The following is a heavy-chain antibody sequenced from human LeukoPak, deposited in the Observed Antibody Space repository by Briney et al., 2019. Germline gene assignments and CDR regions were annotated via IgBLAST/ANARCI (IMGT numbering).Heavy chain of an antibody. CDR3: ARQNGLLWFGELGY. J-gene: IGHJ4*02. CDR2: INAGNGNT. V-gene: IGHV1-3*01. Sequence: ASVKLSCKASGYTFTSYSMHWVRQAPGQRLEWIGWINAGNGNTKYSQKFQGRVTISRDTSASTADMALLSQSSGDTSVYSCARQNGLLWFGELGYWGQGPLVTVSS. CDR1: GYTFTSYS. D-gene: IGHD3-10*01.